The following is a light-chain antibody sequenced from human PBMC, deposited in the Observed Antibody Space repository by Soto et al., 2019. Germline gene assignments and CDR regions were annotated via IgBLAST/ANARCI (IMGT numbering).Light chain of an antibody. Sequence: QSALTQPASVSGSPGQSITSSCTGTSSDVGGYNYVSWYQQHPGKAPKLMIYEVSNRPSGVSNRFSGSKSGNTASLTISGLQAEDEADYYCSSYTSSSTLVFGTATKLTVL. V-gene: IGLV2-14*01. J-gene: IGLJ1*01. CDR1: SSDVGGYNY. CDR3: SSYTSSSTLV. CDR2: EVS.